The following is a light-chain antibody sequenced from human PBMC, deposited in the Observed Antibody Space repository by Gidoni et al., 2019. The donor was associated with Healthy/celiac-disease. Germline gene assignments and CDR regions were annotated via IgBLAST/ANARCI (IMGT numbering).Light chain of an antibody. Sequence: DIQIDQSPSSLSASVGDRVTITCRASQSISSYLNWYQQKPGKAPKLLIYAASSLQSGVPSRFSGSGSGTDFTLTISSLQPEDFATYYCQQSYSTPETFGPGTKVDIK. V-gene: IGKV1-39*01. CDR2: AAS. J-gene: IGKJ3*01. CDR1: QSISSY. CDR3: QQSYSTPET.